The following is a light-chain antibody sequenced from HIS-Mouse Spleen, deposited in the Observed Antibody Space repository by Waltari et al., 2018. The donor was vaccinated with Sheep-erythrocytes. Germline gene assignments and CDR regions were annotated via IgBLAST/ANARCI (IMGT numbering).Light chain of an antibody. V-gene: IGLV2-11*01. CDR1: SSDVVGYNY. CDR3: CSYAGSYNHV. Sequence: QSALTQPRSVSGSPGQSVTISCTGTSSDVVGYNYVSWYQQHPGKAPKPMIYDDSKRPSGVPDRFSGSKSGNTASLTISGLQAEDEADYYCCSYAGSYNHVFATGTKVTVL. CDR2: DDS. J-gene: IGLJ1*01.